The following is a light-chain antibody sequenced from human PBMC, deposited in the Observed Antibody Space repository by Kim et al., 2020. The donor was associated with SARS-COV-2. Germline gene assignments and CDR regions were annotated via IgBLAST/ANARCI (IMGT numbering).Light chain of an antibody. Sequence: SASVRDRVTIPCRASQGMSNYLALCQQKPVTAPKSLIYAASSLQSGVPSNVSGSGSGTDFTLTISSLQPEDFATYYCQQYNSYLTFGGGTKVDIK. CDR2: AAS. J-gene: IGKJ4*01. CDR3: QQYNSYLT. V-gene: IGKV1-16*02. CDR1: QGMSNY.